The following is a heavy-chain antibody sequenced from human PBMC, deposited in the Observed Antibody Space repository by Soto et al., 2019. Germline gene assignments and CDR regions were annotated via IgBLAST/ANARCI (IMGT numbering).Heavy chain of an antibody. J-gene: IGHJ4*02. CDR1: GYTFTSYT. V-gene: IGHV1-3*01. D-gene: IGHD3-10*01. CDR2: INAGNGRE. Sequence: QVQLEQSGAEVKKPGASVKVSCKTSGYTFTSYTLHWVRQAPGQGLEWMGWINAGNGREKYSQRFQDRVSLSTDKSATPAYMEWRTLRSEATAVYFWARGGGWVGEASFDSWGQGTQVTVSS. CDR3: ARGGGWVGEASFDS.